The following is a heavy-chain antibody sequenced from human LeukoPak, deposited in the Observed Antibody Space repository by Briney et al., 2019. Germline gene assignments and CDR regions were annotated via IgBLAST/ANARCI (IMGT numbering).Heavy chain of an antibody. D-gene: IGHD3-3*01. CDR2: INPNSGGT. V-gene: IGHV1-2*02. CDR1: GYTFTGYY. CDR3: ARVNVLRFLEWLLFDY. J-gene: IGHJ4*02. Sequence: GTSVKVSCKASGYTFTGYYMHWVRQAPGQGLEWMGWINPNSGGTNYAQKFQGRVTMTRDTSISTAYMELSRLRSDDTAVYYCARVNVLRFLEWLLFDYWGQGTLVTVSS.